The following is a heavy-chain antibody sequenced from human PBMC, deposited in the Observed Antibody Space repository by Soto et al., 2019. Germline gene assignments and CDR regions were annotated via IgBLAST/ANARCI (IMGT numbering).Heavy chain of an antibody. D-gene: IGHD3-10*01. CDR2: INNGGSS. J-gene: IGHJ2*01. Sequence: QVQLQQWGAGLLKPSETLYLTCAVYGGSFSGYYWSWIRKPPGKGLEWVGEINNGGSSNYNPSLKSRGSMSVGTSNNQFSLKLTSVTAADTTVYYCARGRGDGYNQNWYFDLWGRGTLVTVSS. CDR3: ARGRGDGYNQNWYFDL. CDR1: GGSFSGYY. V-gene: IGHV4-34*01.